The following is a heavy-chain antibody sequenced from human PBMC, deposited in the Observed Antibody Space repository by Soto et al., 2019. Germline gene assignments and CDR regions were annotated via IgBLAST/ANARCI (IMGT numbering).Heavy chain of an antibody. CDR2: ISGSGGST. D-gene: IGHD4-17*01. CDR1: GFTFSSYA. V-gene: IGHV3-23*01. Sequence: GSLRLSCAASGFTFSSYAMSWVRRAPGKGREWVSAISGSGGSTYYADSVKGRFTISRDNSKDTLYLQMNSLRAEDTAVYYCAKDSLTTVVKNYYLDYWGQGTLVTVSS. CDR3: AKDSLTTVVKNYYLDY. J-gene: IGHJ4*02.